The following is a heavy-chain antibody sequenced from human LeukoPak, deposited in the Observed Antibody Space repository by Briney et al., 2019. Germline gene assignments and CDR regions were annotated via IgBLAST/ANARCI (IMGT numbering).Heavy chain of an antibody. CDR2: ISYDGSNK. D-gene: IGHD6-13*01. CDR3: ARNPPYSSYDY. V-gene: IGHV3-30*04. J-gene: IGHJ4*02. CDR1: GFTFSSYA. Sequence: PGGSLRLSCAASGFTFSSYAMHWVRQAPGKGLEWVAVISYDGSNKYYADSVKGRFTISRDNSKNTLYLQMNSLRAEDTAVYYCARNPPYSSYDYWGQGTLATVSS.